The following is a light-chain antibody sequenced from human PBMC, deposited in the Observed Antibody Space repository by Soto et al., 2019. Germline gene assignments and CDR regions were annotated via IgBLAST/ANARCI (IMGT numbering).Light chain of an antibody. J-gene: IGKJ5*01. CDR1: QSVSGW. CDR3: QQYGSSPIT. Sequence: TQSPSTLSASVGDRVTITCRASQSVSGWLAWYQQKPGQAPRLLIYDASSRATGIPDRFSGSGSGTDFTLTISRLEPEDFALYYCQQYGSSPITFGQGTRLEIK. V-gene: IGKV3-20*01. CDR2: DAS.